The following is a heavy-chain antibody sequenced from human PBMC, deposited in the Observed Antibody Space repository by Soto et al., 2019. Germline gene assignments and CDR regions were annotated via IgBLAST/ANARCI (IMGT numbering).Heavy chain of an antibody. J-gene: IGHJ6*02. Sequence: GGSLRLSCVASGFTFSSYSMNWVRQAPGKGLEWVSYISGSSVSIYYADSVKGRFTVSRDNAKNSLYLQMNSLRDEDTAVYYCARLTSILYGMDVWGRGTLVTVSS. CDR1: GFTFSSYS. V-gene: IGHV3-48*02. CDR2: ISGSSVSI. D-gene: IGHD2-15*01. CDR3: ARLTSILYGMDV.